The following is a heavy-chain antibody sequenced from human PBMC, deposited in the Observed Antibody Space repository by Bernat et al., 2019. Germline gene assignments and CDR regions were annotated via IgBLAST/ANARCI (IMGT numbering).Heavy chain of an antibody. J-gene: IGHJ4*02. D-gene: IGHD6-19*01. CDR2: IWYDGSNK. CDR3: ARTHSSGWIYFDY. Sequence: QVQLVESGGGVVQPGRSLRLSCAASGFTFSSYGMHWVRQAPGKGLEWVAVIWYDGSNKYYADSVKGRFTISRDNSKNTLYLQMNSLRAEDTAVYYCARTHSSGWIYFDYWGQGTLVTVSS. CDR1: GFTFSSYG. V-gene: IGHV3-30*19.